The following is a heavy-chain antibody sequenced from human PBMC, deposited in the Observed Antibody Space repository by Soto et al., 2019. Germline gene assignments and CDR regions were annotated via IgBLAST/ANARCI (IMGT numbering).Heavy chain of an antibody. CDR3: ARLHYDILTGYYPFDY. J-gene: IGHJ4*02. D-gene: IGHD3-9*01. V-gene: IGHV4-31*03. CDR1: GGSISSGGYY. Sequence: QVQLQESGPGLVKPSQTLSLTCTVSGGSISSGGYYWSWIRQHPGKGLEWIGYIYYSGSTYYNPSLKIRVTISVDTSKNQFSLKLSSVTAADTAVYYCARLHYDILTGYYPFDYWGQGTLVTVSS. CDR2: IYYSGST.